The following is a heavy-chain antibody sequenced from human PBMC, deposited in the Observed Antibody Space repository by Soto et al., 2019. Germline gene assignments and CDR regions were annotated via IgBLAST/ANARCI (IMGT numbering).Heavy chain of an antibody. V-gene: IGHV1-18*01. Sequence: ASVKVSCKASGYTFTSYGISWVRQAPGQGLEWMGWVSAYNGNTNYAQKLQGRVTMTTDTSTSTAYMKLRSLRSDDTAVYYCARDIRTGTTNWFDPWGQGTLVTVSS. CDR2: VSAYNGNT. D-gene: IGHD1-7*01. J-gene: IGHJ5*02. CDR3: ARDIRTGTTNWFDP. CDR1: GYTFTSYG.